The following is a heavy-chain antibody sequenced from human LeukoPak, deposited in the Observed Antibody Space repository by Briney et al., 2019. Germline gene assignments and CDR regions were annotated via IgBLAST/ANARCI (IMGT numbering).Heavy chain of an antibody. CDR3: ARVLVGANYYYYYMDV. D-gene: IGHD1-26*01. CDR2: IYTSGNT. V-gene: IGHV4-4*07. CDR1: GGSISSYY. Sequence: PSETLSLTCTVSGGSISSYYWSWIRQPAGKGLEWIGRIYTSGNTNYNPSLKSRVTISVDKSKNQVSLKLSSVTAADTAVYYCARVLVGANYYYYYMDVWGKGTTVTVSS. J-gene: IGHJ6*03.